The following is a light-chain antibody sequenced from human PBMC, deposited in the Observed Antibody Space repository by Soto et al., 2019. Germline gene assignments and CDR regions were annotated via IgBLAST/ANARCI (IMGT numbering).Light chain of an antibody. J-gene: IGKJ4*01. CDR2: EVS. V-gene: IGKV3-11*01. Sequence: EIVLTQSPTTLSLSPRERATLSCRASQTVRNNLAWYQQRPGQAPTFLIDEVSSRATGIPAKFSGSGSGTDFTLTISSQEAGQCTVYYSQQHSNRRVTFAGGTKVDIK. CDR1: QTVRNN. CDR3: QQHSNRRVT.